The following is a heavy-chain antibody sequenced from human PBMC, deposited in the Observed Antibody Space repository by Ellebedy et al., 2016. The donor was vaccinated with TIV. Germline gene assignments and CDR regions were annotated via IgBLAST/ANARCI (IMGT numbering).Heavy chain of an antibody. V-gene: IGHV3-74*01. CDR1: GFTFSSYW. J-gene: IGHJ5*02. D-gene: IGHD3-10*01. CDR3: ARERKRGSGEFDP. Sequence: GESLKISXAASGFTFSSYWMHWVRQAPGKGLVWVSRINSDGSSTSYADSVKGRLTISRDNAKNTLYLQMNSLRAEDTAVYYCARERKRGSGEFDPWGQGILVTVSS. CDR2: INSDGSST.